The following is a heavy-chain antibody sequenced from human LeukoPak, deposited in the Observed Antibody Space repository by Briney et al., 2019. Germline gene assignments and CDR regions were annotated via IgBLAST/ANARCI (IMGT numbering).Heavy chain of an antibody. V-gene: IGHV7-4-1*02. CDR1: GYSFTTYA. CDR2: INTNTGNP. J-gene: IGHJ4*02. CDR3: ARVGGYCSDGNCYPKY. D-gene: IGHD2-15*01. Sequence: ASVKVSCKTSGYSFTTYAMNWVRQAPGQGLEWMGWINTNTGNPTYAQGFTGRFVFSLDSSVSTAYLQISSLKAEDTAVYYCARVGGYCSDGNCYPKYWGQGTLATVSS.